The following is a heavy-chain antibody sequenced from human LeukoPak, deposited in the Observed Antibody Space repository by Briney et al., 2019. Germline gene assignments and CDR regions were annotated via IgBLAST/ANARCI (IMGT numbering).Heavy chain of an antibody. CDR1: GFTVSSSY. CDR3: AKDRVSGWTYNWFDS. J-gene: IGHJ5*01. Sequence: GGSLRLSCAASGFTVSSSYMSWVRQAPGKGLEWVSVVFGGGSTYYADSVKGRFTISRDTFKNTVNLEMNSLRAEDTAVYYCAKDRVSGWTYNWFDSWGQGALVTVSS. CDR2: VFGGGST. D-gene: IGHD3/OR15-3a*01. V-gene: IGHV3-53*01.